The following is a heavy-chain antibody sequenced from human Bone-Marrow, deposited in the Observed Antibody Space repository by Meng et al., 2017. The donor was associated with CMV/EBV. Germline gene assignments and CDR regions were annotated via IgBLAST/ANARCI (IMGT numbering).Heavy chain of an antibody. Sequence: GESLKISCAASGFTFSDYYMSWIRQAPGKGLEWVSYISSSGSTIYYADSVKGRFTISRDNVKNSLYLQMNSLRAEDTAVYYCARVPTMVRGVITGGGRHYYGMDVCGQGTTVTVSS. J-gene: IGHJ6*02. V-gene: IGHV3-11*01. CDR2: ISSSGSTI. CDR3: ARVPTMVRGVITGGGRHYYGMDV. CDR1: GFTFSDYY. D-gene: IGHD3-10*01.